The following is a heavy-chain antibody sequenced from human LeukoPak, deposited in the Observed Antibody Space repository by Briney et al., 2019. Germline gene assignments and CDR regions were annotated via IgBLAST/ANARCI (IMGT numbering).Heavy chain of an antibody. CDR3: ARTFYDISLAFDI. V-gene: IGHV1-2*02. J-gene: IGHJ3*02. Sequence: ASVKVSCKASGYTFTGYYIHWVRQAPGQGLEWMGWINPNSGGTNYAQNFQGSVTMTRDTSISTAYMELSRLRSDDTAVYYCARTFYDISLAFDIWGQGTMVTVS. D-gene: IGHD3-22*01. CDR1: GYTFTGYY. CDR2: INPNSGGT.